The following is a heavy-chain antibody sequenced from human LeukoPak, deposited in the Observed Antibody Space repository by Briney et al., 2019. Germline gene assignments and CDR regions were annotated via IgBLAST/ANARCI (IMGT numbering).Heavy chain of an antibody. D-gene: IGHD2-21*01. CDR2: IYSGGST. CDR3: AKDWAYRGNYYFEY. V-gene: IGHV3-53*05. CDR1: GFTVSSNY. J-gene: IGHJ4*02. Sequence: GGSLRLSCAASGFTVSSNYLTWVRQAPGKGLEWVSVIYSGGSTYYADSVKGRFTISRDNSKNTLYLQMNSLRAEDTAVYYCAKDWAYRGNYYFEYWGQGTLVTVSS.